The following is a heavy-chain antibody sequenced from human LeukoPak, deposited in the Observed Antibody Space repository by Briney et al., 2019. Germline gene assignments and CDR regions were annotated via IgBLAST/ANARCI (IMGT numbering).Heavy chain of an antibody. D-gene: IGHD6-13*01. CDR1: GVSISTYY. J-gene: IGHJ3*02. CDR2: IYHSGST. CDR3: ASNPRIAAPLRAFDI. Sequence: SETLSLTCTVSGVSISTYYWSWIRQPPGKGLEWIGYIYHSGSTYYNPSLKSRVTISVDRSKNQFSLKLSSVTAADTAVYYCASNPRIAAPLRAFDIWGQGTMVTVSS. V-gene: IGHV4-59*12.